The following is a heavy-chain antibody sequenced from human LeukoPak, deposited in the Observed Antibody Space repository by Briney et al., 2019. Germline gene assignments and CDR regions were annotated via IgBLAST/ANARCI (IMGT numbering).Heavy chain of an antibody. D-gene: IGHD5-12*01. CDR3: AKGPYSGYDYTYGDY. CDR2: ISGSGGST. J-gene: IGHJ4*02. Sequence: GGSLRLSCAASGFTFSSYAMSWVRQAPGKGLEWVSAISGSGGSTYYADSVKGRFTISRDNSKNTLYLQMNSLRAEDTAVYYCAKGPYSGYDYTYGDYWGQGALVTVSS. CDR1: GFTFSSYA. V-gene: IGHV3-23*01.